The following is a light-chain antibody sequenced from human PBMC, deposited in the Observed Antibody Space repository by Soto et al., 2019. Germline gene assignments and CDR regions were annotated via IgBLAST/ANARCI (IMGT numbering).Light chain of an antibody. CDR2: AAS. V-gene: IGKV1-9*01. J-gene: IGKJ5*01. CDR3: QQSYSTPIT. Sequence: DIQLTQSPSFLSASVGDRVTITCRASQGISSYLAWYQQKPGKAPKLLIYAASTLQSGVPSRFSGSGSGTDFTLTISCLQSEDFATYYCQQSYSTPITFGQGTRLEIK. CDR1: QGISSY.